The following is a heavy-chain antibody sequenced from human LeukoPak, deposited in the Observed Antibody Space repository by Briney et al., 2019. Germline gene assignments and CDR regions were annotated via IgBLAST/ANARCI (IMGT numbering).Heavy chain of an antibody. Sequence: PSETLSLTCTVSGGSISSGGYYWSWIRQHPGKGLEWIGYIYYSGSTYYNPSLKSRVTISVDTSKNQFSLKLSSVTAADTAVYYCARGYLDIVVVPAAGGFDYWGQGTLVTVSS. CDR1: GGSISSGGYY. CDR2: IYYSGST. CDR3: ARGYLDIVVVPAAGGFDY. D-gene: IGHD2-2*03. V-gene: IGHV4-31*03. J-gene: IGHJ4*02.